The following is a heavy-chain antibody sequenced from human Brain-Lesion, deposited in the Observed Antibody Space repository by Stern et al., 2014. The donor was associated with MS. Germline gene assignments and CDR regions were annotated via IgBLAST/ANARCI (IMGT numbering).Heavy chain of an antibody. Sequence: QLQLQESGPGLVKPSQTLSLSCTVSGGSISSGGYYWSWIRQPAGKGLEWIGRIFNSASTSYNPPHKSRVTISIDTPKNQFSLRLNSMTAADTAVYYCARGRVVPGFQYYATDVWGQGTTVIVSS. J-gene: IGHJ6*02. D-gene: IGHD2-2*01. CDR1: GGSISSGGYY. CDR3: ARGRVVPGFQYYATDV. V-gene: IGHV4-61*02. CDR2: IFNSAST.